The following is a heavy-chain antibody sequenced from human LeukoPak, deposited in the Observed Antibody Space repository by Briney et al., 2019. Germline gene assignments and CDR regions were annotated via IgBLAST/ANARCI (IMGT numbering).Heavy chain of an antibody. CDR3: ASHEGRYGRNSY. CDR1: GGTFSSYA. V-gene: IGHV1-69*05. J-gene: IGHJ4*02. Sequence: SVKVSCKASGGTFSSYAISWVRQAPGQGLEWMGGIIPIFGTANYAQKFQGRVTITTDESTSTAYMELSSLRSEDTAVYYCASHEGRYGRNSYWGQGTLVTVSS. CDR2: IIPIFGTA. D-gene: IGHD4-23*01.